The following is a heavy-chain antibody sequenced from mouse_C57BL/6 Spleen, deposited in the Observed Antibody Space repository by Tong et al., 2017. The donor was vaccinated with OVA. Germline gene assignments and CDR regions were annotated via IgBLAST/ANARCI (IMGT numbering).Heavy chain of an antibody. D-gene: IGHD1-1*01. CDR1: GYTFTSYW. CDR2: INPSNGGT. CDR3: ARDYYGSSWGYYFDY. Sequence: SFKTSGYTFTSYWMHWVKQRPGQGLEWIGNINPSNGGTNYNEKFKSKATLTVDKSSSIAYMQRSSLTSEDSAVYYCARDYYGSSWGYYFDYWGQGTTL. J-gene: IGHJ2*01. V-gene: IGHV1-53*01.